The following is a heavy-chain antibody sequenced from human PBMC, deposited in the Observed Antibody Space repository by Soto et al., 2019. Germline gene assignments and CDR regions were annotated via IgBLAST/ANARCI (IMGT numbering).Heavy chain of an antibody. J-gene: IGHJ4*02. CDR2: IIPILGIA. CDR1: GGTFSSYT. Sequence: QVQLVQSGAEVKKPGSSVKVSCKASGGTFSSYTISWVRQAPGQGLEWMGRIIPILGIANYAQKFNGRVTITADKSTSTAYMELSSLRSEDTAVYYCARGGYSGYDSLYWGQGTLVTVSS. D-gene: IGHD5-12*01. V-gene: IGHV1-69*02. CDR3: ARGGYSGYDSLY.